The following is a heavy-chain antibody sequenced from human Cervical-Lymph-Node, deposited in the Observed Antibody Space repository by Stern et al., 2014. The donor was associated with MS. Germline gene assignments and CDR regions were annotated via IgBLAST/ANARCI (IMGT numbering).Heavy chain of an antibody. Sequence: EVHLVESGGGPVQPGESLRLSCAASGFTFRIYAMAWVRQAPGKGLEWVSSISGSNGNTYYADSVKGSFTISRDNAKNTLFLQMSSLTAEDAAIYFCARDPNSSRYFDLWGRGTLVAVSS. D-gene: IGHD2/OR15-2a*01. CDR1: GFTFRIYA. CDR3: ARDPNSSRYFDL. V-gene: IGHV3-23*04. CDR2: ISGSNGNT. J-gene: IGHJ2*01.